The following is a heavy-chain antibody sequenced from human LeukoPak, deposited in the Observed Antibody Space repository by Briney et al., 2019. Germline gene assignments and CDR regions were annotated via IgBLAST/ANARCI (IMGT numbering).Heavy chain of an antibody. CDR1: GFTFSSYA. Sequence: TGGSLRLSCVASGFTFSSYAMNWVRQAPGKGLEWVSFISGSGDTTYYADSVKGRFTISRDSSKNTLYLQMNSLRAEDTAVYYCAKSRGESRGASNYWGQGTLVTVSS. V-gene: IGHV3-23*01. D-gene: IGHD1-26*01. CDR2: ISGSGDTT. J-gene: IGHJ4*02. CDR3: AKSRGESRGASNY.